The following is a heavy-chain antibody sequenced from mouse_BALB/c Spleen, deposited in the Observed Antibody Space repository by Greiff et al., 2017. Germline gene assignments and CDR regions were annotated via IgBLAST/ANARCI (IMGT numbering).Heavy chain of an antibody. J-gene: IGHJ4*01. V-gene: IGHV5-17*02. CDR1: GFTFSSFG. CDR3: ARFRTTATNYAMDY. D-gene: IGHD1-2*01. Sequence: DVMLVASGGGLVQPGGSRKLSCAASGFTFSSFGMHWVRQAPEKGLEWVAYISSGSSTIYYADTVKGRFTISRDNPKNTLFLQMTSLRSEDTAMYYCARFRTTATNYAMDYWGQGTSVTVSS. CDR2: ISSGSSTI.